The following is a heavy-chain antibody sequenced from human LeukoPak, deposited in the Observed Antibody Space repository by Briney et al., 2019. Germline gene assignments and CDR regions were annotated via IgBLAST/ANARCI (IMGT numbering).Heavy chain of an antibody. D-gene: IGHD3-10*01. CDR2: IYHSGST. V-gene: IGHV4-30-2*01. CDR3: ARGLLLWFGERRTFDY. CDR1: GGSISSGGYS. J-gene: IGHJ4*02. Sequence: SETLSLTCAVSGGSISSGGYSWSWIRQPPGKGLEWIGYIYHSGSTYYNPSLKSRVTISVDTSKNQFSLKLSSVTAADTAVYYCARGLLLWFGERRTFDYWGQGTLVTVSS.